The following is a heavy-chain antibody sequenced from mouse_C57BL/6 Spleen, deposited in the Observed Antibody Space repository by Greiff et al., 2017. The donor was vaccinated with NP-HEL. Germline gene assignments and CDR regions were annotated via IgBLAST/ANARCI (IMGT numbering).Heavy chain of an antibody. CDR2: IDPNSGGT. D-gene: IGHD1-1*01. Sequence: VKLQQPGAELVKPGASVKLSCKASGYTFTSYWMHWVKQRPGRGLEWIGRIDPNSGGTKYNEKFKSKATLTVDKPSSTAYMQLSSLTSEDSAVYYCARFITTVVEDYYAMDYWGQGTSVTVSS. V-gene: IGHV1-72*01. J-gene: IGHJ4*01. CDR1: GYTFTSYW. CDR3: ARFITTVVEDYYAMDY.